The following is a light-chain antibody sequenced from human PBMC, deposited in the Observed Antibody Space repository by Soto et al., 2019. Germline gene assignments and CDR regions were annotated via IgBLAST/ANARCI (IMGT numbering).Light chain of an antibody. Sequence: DIQMTQSPSSLSAYIGDRVTITCRASQNIGSFLNWYQQKPGEAPRLLVYSAFRIQSGVPSRFNASGSGTDFTLSISSMQPEDFSNYYCQQGSTTPITFGLGTRMEIK. CDR1: QNIGSF. CDR3: QQGSTTPIT. J-gene: IGKJ5*01. V-gene: IGKV1-39*01. CDR2: SAF.